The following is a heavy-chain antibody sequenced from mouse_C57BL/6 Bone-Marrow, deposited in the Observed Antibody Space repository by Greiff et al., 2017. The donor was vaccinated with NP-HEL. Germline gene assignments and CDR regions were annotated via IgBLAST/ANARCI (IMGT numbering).Heavy chain of an antibody. D-gene: IGHD1-1*01. V-gene: IGHV6-3*01. CDR2: IRLKSDNYAT. J-gene: IGHJ2*01. CDR3: TVEKFITTVVAKGY. Sequence: EVKLVESGGGLVQPGGSMKLSCVASGFTFSNYWMNWVRQSPEKGLEWVAQIRLKSDNYATHYAESVKGRFTISRDDSKSSVYLQMNNLRAEDTGIYYCTVEKFITTVVAKGYWGQGTTLTVSS. CDR1: GFTFSNYW.